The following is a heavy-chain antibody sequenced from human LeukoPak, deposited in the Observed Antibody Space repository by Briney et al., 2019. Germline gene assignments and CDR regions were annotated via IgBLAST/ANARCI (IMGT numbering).Heavy chain of an antibody. V-gene: IGHV3-7*03. CDR1: GFTFSGFW. D-gene: IGHD6-6*01. Sequence: GGSLRLSCAVSGFTFSGFWMSWSRQAPGKGLEWVASINSDGSEGYYADVVKGRFTISRDNAKNSLYLQINSLRAEDTAVYYCARPSYSSSSSVWGQGTMVTVSS. CDR3: ARPSYSSSSSV. J-gene: IGHJ3*01. CDR2: INSDGSEG.